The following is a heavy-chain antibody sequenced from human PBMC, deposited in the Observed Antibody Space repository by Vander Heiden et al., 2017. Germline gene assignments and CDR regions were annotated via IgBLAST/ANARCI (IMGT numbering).Heavy chain of an antibody. J-gene: IGHJ4*02. Sequence: QVTLKESGPVLVKPTETLTLTCTVSGFSLSNARMGVSWIRQPPGKALEWLAHIFSNDEKSYSTALKSRLTISKDTSKSQVVLTMTKMDPVDTATYYCRSCDYGSGSYRDYWGQGTLVTVSS. CDR2: IFSNDEK. CDR3: RSCDYGSGSYRDY. D-gene: IGHD3-10*01. CDR1: GFSLSNARMG. V-gene: IGHV2-26*01.